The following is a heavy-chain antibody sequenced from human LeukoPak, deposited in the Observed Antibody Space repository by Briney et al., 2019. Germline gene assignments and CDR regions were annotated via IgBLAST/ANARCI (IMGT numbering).Heavy chain of an antibody. CDR2: IIPLFGAP. Sequence: ASVKVSCKPSGGTFGSYAISWARQAPGQGLEWVGGIIPLFGAPLYAQKFQGRVTITADERTSTVYMDLSSLRSDDTAVYYCARDKEKAAGGLWGQGTPVIVSS. CDR1: GGTFGSYA. D-gene: IGHD6-13*01. J-gene: IGHJ4*02. V-gene: IGHV1-69*13. CDR3: ARDKEKAAGGL.